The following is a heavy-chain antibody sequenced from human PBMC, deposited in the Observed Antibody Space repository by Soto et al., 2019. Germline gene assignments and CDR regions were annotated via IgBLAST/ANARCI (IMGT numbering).Heavy chain of an antibody. Sequence: GESLQISWKGSGYSFTNFWIVWVRQMPGKGLECMGLIYPSDSDTRYSPSFEGQVTISADKSISTAYLQWSSLKASDTAIYYGARQGPLWPLDHRGQGTLVTVSS. V-gene: IGHV5-51*01. J-gene: IGHJ4*02. CDR2: IYPSDSDT. D-gene: IGHD2-21*01. CDR1: GYSFTNFW. CDR3: ARQGPLWPLDH.